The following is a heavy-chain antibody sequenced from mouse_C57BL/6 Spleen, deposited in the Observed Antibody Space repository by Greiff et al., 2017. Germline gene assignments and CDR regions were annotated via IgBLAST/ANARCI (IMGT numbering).Heavy chain of an antibody. Sequence: EVQLVESGGGLVKPGGSLKLSCAASGFTFSDYGMHWVRQAPEKGLEWVAYISSGSSTIYYADTVKGRFTISRDNAKNTLFMQMTSLRSEDTAMYYCARITTVVESFDYWGQGTTLTVSS. J-gene: IGHJ2*01. CDR2: ISSGSSTI. V-gene: IGHV5-17*01. CDR3: ARITTVVESFDY. CDR1: GFTFSDYG. D-gene: IGHD1-1*01.